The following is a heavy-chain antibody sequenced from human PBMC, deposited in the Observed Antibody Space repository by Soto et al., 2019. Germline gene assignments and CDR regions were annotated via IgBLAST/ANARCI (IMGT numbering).Heavy chain of an antibody. Sequence: GGSLRLSCAVPGGIFHGYGMHWVRQAPGKGLEWVAIIRFDGSNEEYADSVKGRFTISRDNSKNTLYLQMNTLGAEDTAVYYCARDDVLCDGGRCYGVPLDVWGKGTTVTVSS. CDR2: IRFDGSNE. CDR1: GGIFHGYG. J-gene: IGHJ6*04. V-gene: IGHV3-33*01. D-gene: IGHD2-15*01. CDR3: ARDDVLCDGGRCYGVPLDV.